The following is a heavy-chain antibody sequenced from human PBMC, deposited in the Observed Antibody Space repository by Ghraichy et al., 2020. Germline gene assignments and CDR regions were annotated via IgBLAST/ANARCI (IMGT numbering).Heavy chain of an antibody. J-gene: IGHJ4*02. CDR3: ARAQYGSGRYWGVTQPYYFDY. CDR2: INHSGST. Sequence: SETLSLTCAVYGGSFSGYYWSWIRQPPGKGLEWIGEINHSGSTNYNPSLKSRVTISVDTSKNQFSLKLSSVTAADTAVYYCARAQYGSGRYWGVTQPYYFDYWGQGTLVTVSS. CDR1: GGSFSGYY. V-gene: IGHV4-34*01. D-gene: IGHD3-10*01.